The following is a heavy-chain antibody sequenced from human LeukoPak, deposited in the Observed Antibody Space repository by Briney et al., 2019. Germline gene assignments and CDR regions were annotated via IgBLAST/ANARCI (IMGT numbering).Heavy chain of an antibody. D-gene: IGHD1-26*01. J-gene: IGHJ3*02. CDR1: GYTFTSYY. CDR3: AREVVGATNAFDI. Sequence: ASVKVSCKASGYTFTSYYIHWGRQAPGQGLEWMGWINPNNGGTNYAQNVQGRVNMTTDTSTSTAYMELRSLRSDDTAVYYCAREVVGATNAFDIWGQGTMVTVSS. CDR2: INPNNGGT. V-gene: IGHV1-2*02.